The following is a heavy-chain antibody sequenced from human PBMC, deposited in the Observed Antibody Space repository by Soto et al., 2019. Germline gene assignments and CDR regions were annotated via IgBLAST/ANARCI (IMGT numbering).Heavy chain of an antibody. V-gene: IGHV1-69*01. J-gene: IGHJ4*02. CDR3: ARGLYCGGGCYSHFDY. CDR2: IIPIFGTT. D-gene: IGHD2-21*02. Sequence: VQLVQSGAEVKKPGSSVKVSCKASGGTFSNYPFIWVRQAPGQGLDWMGGIIPIFGTTDYGQRFQGRAKITADESTNTAYMELSSLRSDDTAVYYCARGLYCGGGCYSHFDYGGQGTLVTVSS. CDR1: GGTFSNYP.